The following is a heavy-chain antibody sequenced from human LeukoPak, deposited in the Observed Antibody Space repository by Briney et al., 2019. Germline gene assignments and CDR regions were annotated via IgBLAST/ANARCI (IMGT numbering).Heavy chain of an antibody. D-gene: IGHD6-6*01. CDR2: IIPIFGTA. Sequence: SVKVSCEASGGTFSSYAISWVRQAPGQGLEWMGGIIPIFGTANYAQKFQGRVTITTDESASTAYMELSSLRSEDTAVYYCARGLRFLSIALHYWGQGTLVTVSS. CDR1: GGTFSSYA. CDR3: ARGLRFLSIALHY. V-gene: IGHV1-69*05. J-gene: IGHJ4*02.